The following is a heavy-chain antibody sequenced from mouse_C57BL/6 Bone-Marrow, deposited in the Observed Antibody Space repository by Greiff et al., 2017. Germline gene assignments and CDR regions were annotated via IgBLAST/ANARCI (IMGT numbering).Heavy chain of an antibody. D-gene: IGHD1-1*01. J-gene: IGHJ1*03. CDR2: IWRGGST. Sequence: QVQLQQSGPGLVQPSQSLSITCTVSGFSLTSYGVHWVRQSPGTGLEWLGVIWRGGSTDYNAALMSRLSITKDNSKSQVFFKMNSLQADDTAIYYCAKKTSDYYGSSLGYYDVWGTGTTVTVSS. V-gene: IGHV2-5*01. CDR1: GFSLTSYG. CDR3: AKKTSDYYGSSLGYYDV.